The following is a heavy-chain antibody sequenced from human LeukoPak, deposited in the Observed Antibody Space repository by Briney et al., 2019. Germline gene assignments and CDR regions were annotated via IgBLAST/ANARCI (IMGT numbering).Heavy chain of an antibody. V-gene: IGHV3-23*01. CDR1: GFTFSNYA. Sequence: GGSLRLSCAASGFTFSNYAMSWVRQAPGKGLEWVSGISGSGGSTYYADSVKGRFTISRDNSKNTLFLQMNSLRAEDTAVYYCARASAGSYYNFDFWGQGTLVTVSS. CDR3: ARASAGSYYNFDF. J-gene: IGHJ4*02. CDR2: ISGSGGST. D-gene: IGHD3-10*01.